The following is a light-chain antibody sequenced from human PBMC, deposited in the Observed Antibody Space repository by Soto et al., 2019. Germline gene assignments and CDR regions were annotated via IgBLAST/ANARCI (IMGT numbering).Light chain of an antibody. J-gene: IGKJ1*01. CDR3: QQYGSSPRT. Sequence: EIVLTQSPATPSLSPGERATLSCRASQSVSSYLAWYQQKPGQAPRLLIYGASSRATGIPDRFSGSGSGTDFTLTISRLEPEDFAVYYCQQYGSSPRTFGQGTKVDI. CDR2: GAS. CDR1: QSVSSY. V-gene: IGKV3-20*01.